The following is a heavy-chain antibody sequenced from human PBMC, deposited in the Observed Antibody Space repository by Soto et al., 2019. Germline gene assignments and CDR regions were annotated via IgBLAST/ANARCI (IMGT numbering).Heavy chain of an antibody. D-gene: IGHD2-21*02. V-gene: IGHV4-34*01. CDR3: ARVERGTATAVVDAFDI. Sequence: QVQLQQWGAGLLKPSETLSLTCAVYGGFVSSGSYYWSWIRQPPGKGLEWMGEMSHSGGTHFNPSLNSRVTISGDTSKNQFALKMSSGTAADTALYYCARVERGTATAVVDAFDIWGPGTMVTVSS. CDR2: MSHSGGT. J-gene: IGHJ3*02. CDR1: GGFVSSGSYY.